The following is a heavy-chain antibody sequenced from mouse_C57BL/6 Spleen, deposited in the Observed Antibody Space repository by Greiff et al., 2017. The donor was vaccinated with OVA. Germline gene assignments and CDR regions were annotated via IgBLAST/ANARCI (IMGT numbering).Heavy chain of an antibody. V-gene: IGHV5-16*01. Sequence: EVMLVESEGGLVQPGSSMKLSCTASGFTFSDYYMAWVRQVPEKGLEWVANINYDGSSTYYLDSLKSRFIISRDNAKNILYLQMSSLKSEDTATYYCARERDWFDYWGQGTTLTVSS. D-gene: IGHD3-3*01. J-gene: IGHJ2*01. CDR2: INYDGSST. CDR3: ARERDWFDY. CDR1: GFTFSDYY.